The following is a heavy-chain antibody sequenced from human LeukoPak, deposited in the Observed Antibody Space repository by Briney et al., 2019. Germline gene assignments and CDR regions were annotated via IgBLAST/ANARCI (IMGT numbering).Heavy chain of an antibody. CDR2: ISGGASSI. V-gene: IGHV3-11*01. CDR3: ARGVIQLGSFDY. CDR1: GFTFSDYY. D-gene: IGHD5-18*01. Sequence: PGGSLRLSCVASGFTFSDYYMSWIRQAPGKGLECVSYISGGASSIDYADSVKGRFTLSRDNAKNSLFLQMSSLRAEDTAVYYCARGVIQLGSFDYWGQGTLVTVSS. J-gene: IGHJ4*02.